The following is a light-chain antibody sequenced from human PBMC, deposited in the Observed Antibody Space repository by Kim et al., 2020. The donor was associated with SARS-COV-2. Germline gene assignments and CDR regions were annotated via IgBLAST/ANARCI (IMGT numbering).Light chain of an antibody. V-gene: IGKV1-16*02. J-gene: IGKJ5*01. CDR1: QDITNY. Sequence: DIQMTQSPSSLSAYVGDRVTITCRASQDITNYLVWFQQKPGKVPKSLIYGASSLQSGVPSKFSGSGSGTYFTLTINSLQPEDFATYYCQQYKSYPITFGQGTRLEIK. CDR2: GAS. CDR3: QQYKSYPIT.